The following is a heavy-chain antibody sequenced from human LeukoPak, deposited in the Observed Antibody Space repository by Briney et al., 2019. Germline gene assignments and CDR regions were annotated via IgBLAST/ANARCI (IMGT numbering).Heavy chain of an antibody. V-gene: IGHV1-2*06. CDR3: ARGPRQLWLIDY. D-gene: IGHD5-18*01. J-gene: IGHJ4*02. Sequence: ASVKVSCKASGYTFTGYYMHWVRQAPGQGLEWLGRINPDSGVTNYAQKFQGRVTMTRDTSISTAYMELSSLRSEDTAVYYCARGPRQLWLIDYWGQGTLVTVSS. CDR1: GYTFTGYY. CDR2: INPDSGVT.